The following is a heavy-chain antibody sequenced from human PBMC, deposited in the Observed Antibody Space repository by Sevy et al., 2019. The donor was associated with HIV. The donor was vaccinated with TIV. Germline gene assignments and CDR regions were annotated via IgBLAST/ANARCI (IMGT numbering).Heavy chain of an antibody. V-gene: IGHV1-2*02. CDR3: ARVSVISRWWKPSYYFDY. D-gene: IGHD6-13*01. CDR1: GYTFTGYY. J-gene: IGHJ4*02. CDR2: INPNSGGT. Sequence: ASVKVSCKASGYTFTGYYMHWVRQAPGQGLEWMGWINPNSGGTNYAQKFQGRVTMTRDTSISTAYMELSRLRSDDTAVYYCARVSVISRWWKPSYYFDYWGQGTLVTVSS.